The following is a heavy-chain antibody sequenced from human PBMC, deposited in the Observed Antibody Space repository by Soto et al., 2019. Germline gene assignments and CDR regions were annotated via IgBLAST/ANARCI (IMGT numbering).Heavy chain of an antibody. V-gene: IGHV4-34*01. Sequence: TSETLSLTCAVYGGSFSGYYWIWIRQPPGKGLEWIGEINHSGSTNYNPSLKSRVTISVDTSKNQFSLKLSSVTAADTAVYYCARRKLFIAAAVHNWFDPWGQGTLVTVSS. J-gene: IGHJ5*02. CDR3: ARRKLFIAAAVHNWFDP. CDR1: GGSFSGYY. CDR2: INHSGST. D-gene: IGHD6-13*01.